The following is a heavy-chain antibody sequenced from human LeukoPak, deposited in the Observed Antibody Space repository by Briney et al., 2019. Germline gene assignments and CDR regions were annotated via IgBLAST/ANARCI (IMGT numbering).Heavy chain of an antibody. CDR2: ISSSSTI. J-gene: IGHJ4*02. CDR3: ARSGDY. V-gene: IGHV3-48*01. Sequence: PGGSLRLSCAASGFTFSSSPMNWVPQAPGKGLEWVSYISSSSTIYYSNSVKGRFTISRDNAKNSLYLQINSLRAEDTAVYYCARSGDYWGQGTLVTVSS. CDR1: GFTFSSSP.